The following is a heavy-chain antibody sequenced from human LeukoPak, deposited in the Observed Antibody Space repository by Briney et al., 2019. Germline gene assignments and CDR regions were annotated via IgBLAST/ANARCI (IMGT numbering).Heavy chain of an antibody. CDR1: GGSFSGYY. V-gene: IGHV4-34*01. J-gene: IGHJ2*01. Sequence: SETLSLTCAVYGGSFSGYYWSWIRQPPGKGLEWIGEINHSGSTNYNPSLKSRVTISVDRSKNQFSLKLSSVTAADTAVYYCARDRTWARYFDLWGRGTLVTVSS. CDR3: ARDRTWARYFDL. CDR2: INHSGST. D-gene: IGHD3-16*01.